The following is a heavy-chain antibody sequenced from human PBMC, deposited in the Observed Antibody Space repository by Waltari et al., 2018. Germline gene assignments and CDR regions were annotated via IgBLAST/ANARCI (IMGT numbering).Heavy chain of an antibody. CDR1: GGSISSSNW. V-gene: IGHV4-4*02. J-gene: IGHJ5*02. Sequence: QVQLQESGPGLVKSSETLSLTCAVSGGSISSSNWWTWIRQPPGKGLEWIGNIGGSSSSTKYNPSLKSRVSFSKDTSKKQFSMTLSSVTAADTAVYYCARGIVVVFNAVSRFDVWGPGVLVTVSS. CDR2: IGGSSSST. CDR3: ARGIVVVFNAVSRFDV. D-gene: IGHD2-2*01.